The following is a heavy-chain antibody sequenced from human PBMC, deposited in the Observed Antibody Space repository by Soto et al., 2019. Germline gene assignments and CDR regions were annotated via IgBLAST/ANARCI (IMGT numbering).Heavy chain of an antibody. CDR3: ARVGSSSCLDY. J-gene: IGHJ4*02. Sequence: SETLSLTCTVSGGSVSSGSYYWSWIRQPPGKGLEWIGYIYYSGSTNYNTSLKSRDNISVDTSKNQLSLKLSSETAADTAVYYCARVGSSSCLDYWGQGTLVTVSS. CDR1: GGSVSSGSYY. V-gene: IGHV4-61*01. CDR2: IYYSGST. D-gene: IGHD6-13*01.